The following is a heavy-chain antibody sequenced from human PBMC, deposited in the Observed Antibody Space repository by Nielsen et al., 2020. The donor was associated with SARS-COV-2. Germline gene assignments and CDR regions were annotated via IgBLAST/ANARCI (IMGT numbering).Heavy chain of an antibody. CDR3: ASSPDASGSYSLFDY. D-gene: IGHD3-10*01. CDR1: GYSFSSHA. Sequence: ASVKVSRKTSGYSFSSHAVNWVRQAPAQGPEWMGWIYTKTGKPTIAPGLTGRSVFPMDTSTNTAFLQISSLKADDTATYYCASSPDASGSYSLFDYWGQGTLVSVYS. V-gene: IGHV7-4-1*02. CDR2: IYTKTGKP. J-gene: IGHJ4*02.